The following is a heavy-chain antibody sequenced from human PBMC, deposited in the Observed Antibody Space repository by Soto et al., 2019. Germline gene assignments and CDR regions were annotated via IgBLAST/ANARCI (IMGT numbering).Heavy chain of an antibody. J-gene: IGHJ4*02. Sequence: SGGSLRLSCAASGFTFGDYYMSWIRQAPGKGLEWVSYISSRDTYAYYADSVKGRFTISRDNAKNSLYLQMDSLRAEDTAVYYCARNPYCGGDCYSVKEFYFEHWGQGTLVTVSS. CDR3: ARNPYCGGDCYSVKEFYFEH. CDR1: GFTFGDYY. V-gene: IGHV3-11*06. CDR2: ISSRDTYA. D-gene: IGHD2-21*02.